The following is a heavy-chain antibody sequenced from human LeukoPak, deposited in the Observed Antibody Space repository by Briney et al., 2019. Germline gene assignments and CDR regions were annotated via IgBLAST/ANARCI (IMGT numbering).Heavy chain of an antibody. D-gene: IGHD3-10*01. Sequence: SETLSLTCTVSGDSISSDYWSWIRQPPGKGLGWVGYNYYSGSTNYNSSLKSRVTISVDTSNNQFSLQLSSLTAADTAVYYCARRDTRVRGVYVFDPWGQGTLVTVSS. J-gene: IGHJ5*02. V-gene: IGHV4-59*01. CDR1: GDSISSDY. CDR3: ARRDTRVRGVYVFDP. CDR2: NYYSGST.